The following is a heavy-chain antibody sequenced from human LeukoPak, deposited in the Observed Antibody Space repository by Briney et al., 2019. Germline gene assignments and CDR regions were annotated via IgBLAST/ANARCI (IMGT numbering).Heavy chain of an antibody. J-gene: IGHJ5*02. Sequence: ASVKVSCKASGYTFTGYYTHWVRQAPGQGLEWMGWINPNSGGTNYAQKFQGRVTMTRDTSISTAYMELSRLRSDDTAVYYCARAPYNWKNWFDPWGQGTLVTVSS. CDR2: INPNSGGT. D-gene: IGHD1-20*01. CDR3: ARAPYNWKNWFDP. V-gene: IGHV1-2*02. CDR1: GYTFTGYY.